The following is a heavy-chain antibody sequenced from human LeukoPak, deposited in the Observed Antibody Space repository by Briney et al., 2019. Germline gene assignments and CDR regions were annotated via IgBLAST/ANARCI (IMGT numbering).Heavy chain of an antibody. CDR2: VYYSGST. CDR3: ARHPAWAYCGGDCPGLLDV. Sequence: SETLSLTCTVSGGSISSGDFYWSWIRQPPGKGLEWIGYVYYSGSTYFNPSLKSRVTISVDTSKNQFSLKLSSVTAADTAVYYCARHPAWAYCGGDCPGLLDVWGQGTTVTVSS. J-gene: IGHJ6*02. V-gene: IGHV4-30-4*01. CDR1: GGSISSGDFY. D-gene: IGHD2-21*02.